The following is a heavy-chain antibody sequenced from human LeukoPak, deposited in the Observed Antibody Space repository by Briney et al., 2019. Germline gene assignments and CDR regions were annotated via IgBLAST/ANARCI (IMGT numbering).Heavy chain of an antibody. CDR3: ARHSFDFWSGYYGFRFDP. V-gene: IGHV4-59*08. D-gene: IGHD3-3*01. CDR2: IYYSGST. Sequence: SEALSLTCTVSGGSISSYYWSWIRQPPGKGLEWIGYIYYSGSTNYNPSLKSRVTISVDTSKNQFSLKLSSVTAADTAVYYCARHSFDFWSGYYGFRFDPWGQGTLVTVSS. CDR1: GGSISSYY. J-gene: IGHJ5*02.